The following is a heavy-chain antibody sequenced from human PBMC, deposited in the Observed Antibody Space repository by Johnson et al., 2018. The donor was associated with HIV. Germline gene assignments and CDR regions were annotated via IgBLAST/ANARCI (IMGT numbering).Heavy chain of an antibody. D-gene: IGHD5-18*01. CDR1: GFTFSSYW. Sequence: EVQLVESGGGLVQPGGSLRLSCAASGFTFSSYWMSWVRQAPGKGLEWVANIKQDGSEKYYVDSVKGRFTISRDNAKNSLYLQMNSLRAEDTAVYYCAKVAVETAAGGVALDIWGPGTMVTVSS. CDR3: AKVAVETAAGGVALDI. V-gene: IGHV3-7*01. CDR2: IKQDGSEK. J-gene: IGHJ3*02.